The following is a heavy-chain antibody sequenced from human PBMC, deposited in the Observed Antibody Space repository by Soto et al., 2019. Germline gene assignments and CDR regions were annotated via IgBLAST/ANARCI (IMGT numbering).Heavy chain of an antibody. J-gene: IGHJ6*03. CDR2: AGSGASR. Sequence: EVQLLESGGGLVQPGGSLRLPCAASGFNFCTYSLGWVRQAPGGGLEWVSSAGSGASRYYADSVRGRFTVSRDTSKSTLHLEMSSLRAEDTALYYCVKFRGQAYSYYHMDVWGKGTTVTVSS. CDR1: GFNFCTYS. CDR3: VKFRGQAYSYYHMDV. V-gene: IGHV3-23*01.